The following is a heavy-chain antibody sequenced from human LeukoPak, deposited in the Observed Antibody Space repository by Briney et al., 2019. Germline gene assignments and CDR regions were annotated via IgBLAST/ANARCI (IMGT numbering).Heavy chain of an antibody. CDR1: GGTFSSYA. CDR3: ARGSFGYSSGWAMVDP. D-gene: IGHD6-19*01. CDR2: IIPILGIA. V-gene: IGHV1-69*04. J-gene: IGHJ5*02. Sequence: SVKVSCKASGGTFSSYAISWVRQAPGQGLEWMGRIIPILGIANYAQKFQGRVTITADKSTSTAYMELSSLRSEDTAVYYCARGSFGYSSGWAMVDPWGQGTLVTVSS.